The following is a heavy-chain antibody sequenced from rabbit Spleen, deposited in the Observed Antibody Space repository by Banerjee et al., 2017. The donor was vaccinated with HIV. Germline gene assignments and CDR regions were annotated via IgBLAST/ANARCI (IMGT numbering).Heavy chain of an antibody. CDR1: GFTLSSYR. CDR3: ASGYGGVGRAYKL. Sequence: QSLEESGGDLVKPGASLTLTCTASGFTLSSYRMSWVRQAPGKGLEWIACIYTADGDTLYANWAKGRFTISKTSSTTVTLQMTGLTAADTATYFCASGYGGVGRAYKLWGQGTLGTVS. V-gene: IGHV1S40*01. J-gene: IGHJ6*01. CDR2: IYTADGDT. D-gene: IGHD4-2*01.